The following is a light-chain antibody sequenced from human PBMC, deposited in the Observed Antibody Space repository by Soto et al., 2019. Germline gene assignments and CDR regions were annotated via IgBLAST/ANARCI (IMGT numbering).Light chain of an antibody. CDR3: QQYGSSSYT. V-gene: IGKV3-20*01. CDR1: QSVSSTY. Sequence: EIVLTQSPGTLSLSPGERATLSCRASQSVSSTYLGWYQRKPGQAPRLLIYGASSRATGIADRFSGSGSGTDFTLTISRLEPEDFAVYYCQQYGSSSYTFGQGTKLEIK. CDR2: GAS. J-gene: IGKJ2*01.